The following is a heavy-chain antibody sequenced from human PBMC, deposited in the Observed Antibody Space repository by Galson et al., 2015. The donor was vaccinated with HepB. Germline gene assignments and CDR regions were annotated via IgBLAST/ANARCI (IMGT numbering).Heavy chain of an antibody. D-gene: IGHD1-26*01. Sequence: SLRLSCAAFGFTFSSYWMSWVRQAPGKGLEWVANIKQDGSEKYYVDSVKGRFTISRDNAKNSLYLQMNSLRVEDTAVYYCARGGWELPFEYFQHWGQGTLVTVSS. CDR1: GFTFSSYW. V-gene: IGHV3-7*03. CDR3: ARGGWELPFEYFQH. CDR2: IKQDGSEK. J-gene: IGHJ1*01.